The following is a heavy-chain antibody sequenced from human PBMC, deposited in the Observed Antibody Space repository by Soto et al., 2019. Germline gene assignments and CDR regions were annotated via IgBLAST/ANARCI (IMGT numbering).Heavy chain of an antibody. CDR1: GDSISSSSTY. V-gene: IGHV4-39*01. CDR3: ARHDGTVTLNWFDP. Sequence: QLQLQESGPGLVKPSETLSLTCTVSGDSISSSSTYWGWIRQPPGKGLEWIGSIYYSGTTYYNPSPKSRVTISVDTSKTQFSLKLNSVTAADTAVYYCARHDGTVTLNWFDPWGQGTLVTVSS. D-gene: IGHD4-17*01. J-gene: IGHJ5*02. CDR2: IYYSGTT.